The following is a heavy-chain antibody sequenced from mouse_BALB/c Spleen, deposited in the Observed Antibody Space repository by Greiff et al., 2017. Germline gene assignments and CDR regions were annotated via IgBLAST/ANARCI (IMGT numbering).Heavy chain of an antibody. V-gene: IGHV1-7*01. CDR2: INPSTGYT. CDR3: ARRGPLYAMDY. CDR1: GYTFTSYW. D-gene: IGHD3-3*01. Sequence: QVQLQQSGAELAKPGASVKMSCKASGYTFTSYWMHWVKQRPGQGLEWIGYINPSTGYTEYNQKFKDKATLTADKSSSTAYMQLSSLTSEDSAVYYCARRGPLYAMDYWGQGTSVTVSS. J-gene: IGHJ4*01.